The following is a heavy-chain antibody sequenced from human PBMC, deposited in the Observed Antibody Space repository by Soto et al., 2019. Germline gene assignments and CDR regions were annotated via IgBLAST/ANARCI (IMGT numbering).Heavy chain of an antibody. J-gene: IGHJ4*02. V-gene: IGHV3-66*01. D-gene: IGHD4-17*01. CDR1: GFSVSDTY. CDR3: TRDRDYGGCDY. CDR2: IHRGGNT. Sequence: PVGSLRLSCEASGFSVSDTYMSWVRQAPGKGLEWVSDIHRGGNTYYADSVKGRFTISRDTSKNTLSLQMNSLRAEDTAVYYCTRDRDYGGCDYWGQGTLVTAPQ.